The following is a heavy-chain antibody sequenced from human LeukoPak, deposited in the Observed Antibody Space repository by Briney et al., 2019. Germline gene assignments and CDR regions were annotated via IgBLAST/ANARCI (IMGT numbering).Heavy chain of an antibody. CDR3: ARGMSPGTKGDY. CDR1: GGSFSGYS. V-gene: IGHV4-34*01. CDR2: INHRGST. J-gene: IGHJ4*02. Sequence: SETLSLTCAVYGGSFSGYSWSWIRQPPGKGLEWIGEINHRGSTTYNPSLTSRVTISVDTSKKQFFLKLNSVTAADTAVYYCARGMSPGTKGDYWGQGTLVTVSS. D-gene: IGHD5/OR15-5a*01.